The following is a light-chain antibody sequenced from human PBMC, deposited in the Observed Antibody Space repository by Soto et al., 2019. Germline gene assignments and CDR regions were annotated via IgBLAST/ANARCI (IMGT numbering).Light chain of an antibody. V-gene: IGKV4-1*01. J-gene: IGKJ5*01. CDR1: QSVLFSSNNKNY. CDR2: WAS. CDR3: QQSYSTPIT. Sequence: DIVMTQSPDSLAVSLGERATINCKSSQSVLFSSNNKNYLAWYQQKPGQPPKLLIYWASTRESGVPNRFSGSGSGTDFTLTISSLQAEDVAVYYCQQSYSTPITFGHGTRLEI.